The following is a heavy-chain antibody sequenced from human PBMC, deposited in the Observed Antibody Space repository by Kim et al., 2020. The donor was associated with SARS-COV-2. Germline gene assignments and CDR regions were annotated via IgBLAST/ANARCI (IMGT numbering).Heavy chain of an antibody. J-gene: IGHJ6*03. V-gene: IGHV3-30*07. CDR3: AREVAAADYYYMDV. Sequence: ADSVKGRLPISRDNSKNTLYLRMNSLRAEDTAVYYCAREVAAADYYYMDVWGKGTTVTVSS. D-gene: IGHD6-13*01.